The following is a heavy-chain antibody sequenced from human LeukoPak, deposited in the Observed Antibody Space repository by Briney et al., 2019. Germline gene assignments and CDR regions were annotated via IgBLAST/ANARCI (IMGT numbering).Heavy chain of an antibody. CDR2: VKSDGTAT. Sequence: GGSLRLSCAASGFTFSSHLMHWVRQAQGTGLVWVSSVKSDGTATNYADSVKGRFTISRDNAKNTLYLQMNRLRVEDTAVYYCVRKFATGDWGQGTLVTVSS. J-gene: IGHJ4*02. CDR3: VRKFATGD. D-gene: IGHD1-14*01. CDR1: GFTFSSHL. V-gene: IGHV3-74*01.